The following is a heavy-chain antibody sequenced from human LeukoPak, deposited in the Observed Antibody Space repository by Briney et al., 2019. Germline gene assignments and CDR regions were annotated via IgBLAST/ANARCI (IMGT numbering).Heavy chain of an antibody. D-gene: IGHD3-3*01. CDR3: AKIRFLEWLLSPGGYFDY. CDR2: IYYSGST. V-gene: IGHV4-59*01. Sequence: PSETLSLTCTVSGGSISSYYWSWIRQLPGKGLEWIGYIYYSGSTNYNPSLKSRVTISVDTSKNQFSLKLSSVTAADTAVYYCAKIRFLEWLLSPGGYFDYWGQGTLVTVSS. J-gene: IGHJ4*02. CDR1: GGSISSYY.